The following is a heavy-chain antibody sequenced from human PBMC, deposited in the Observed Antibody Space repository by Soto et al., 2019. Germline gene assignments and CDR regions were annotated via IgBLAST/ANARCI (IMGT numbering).Heavy chain of an antibody. Sequence: SETLSLTCSVSGDSLSSSIYFWAWIRQPPGKGLEWIGSRYYSGSTYFNPSLKSRVTIAVDTSKNQFSLKLNSVTAADTAVYYCARHYNSAWYFQHWGQGTQDTVSS. V-gene: IGHV4-39*01. CDR3: ARHYNSAWYFQH. J-gene: IGHJ1*01. CDR1: GDSLSSSIYF. CDR2: RYYSGST. D-gene: IGHD6-19*01.